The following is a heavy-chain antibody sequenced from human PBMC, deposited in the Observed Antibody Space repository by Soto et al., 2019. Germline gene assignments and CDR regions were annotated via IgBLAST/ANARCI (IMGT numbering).Heavy chain of an antibody. D-gene: IGHD4-17*01. CDR2: SSHSGST. J-gene: IGHJ4*02. CDR3: ARERMTTLTTYDY. CDR1: GGSFSGYY. V-gene: IGHV4-34*01. Sequence: QVQLQQWGAGLLKPSETLSLTCAVSGGSFSGYYWSWIRQPPGKGLEWIGESSHSGSTNYNPSLKSRVTISVDTSKNQFSLKLSSVTAADTAVYYCARERMTTLTTYDYWGQGTLVTVSS.